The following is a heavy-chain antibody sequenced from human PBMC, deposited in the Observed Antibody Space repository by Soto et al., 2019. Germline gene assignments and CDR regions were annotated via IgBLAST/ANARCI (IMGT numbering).Heavy chain of an antibody. D-gene: IGHD3-22*01. CDR2: ISSSSSTI. Sequence: LRLSCAASGFTFSSYRMNWVRQAPGKGLEWVSYISSSSSTIYYADSVKGRFTISRDNAKNSLYLQMNSLRDEDTAVYYCARDLSAPIVVVITAFDYWGQGTLVTVSS. J-gene: IGHJ4*02. V-gene: IGHV3-48*02. CDR1: GFTFSSYR. CDR3: ARDLSAPIVVVITAFDY.